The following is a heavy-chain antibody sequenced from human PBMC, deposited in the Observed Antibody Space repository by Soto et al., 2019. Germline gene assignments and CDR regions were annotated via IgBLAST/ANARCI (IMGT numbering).Heavy chain of an antibody. CDR1: GLTFNNYW. J-gene: IGHJ6*02. V-gene: IGHV3-7*03. CDR2: INKDGSDR. CDR3: TRWNYAMDV. Sequence: GGSLRLSCAASGLTFNNYWMTWVRQSPGKGLEWVANINKDGSDRNYVDSVKGRFSISRDNAKNSLCLQMNSLRVEDTAMYYCTRWNYAMDVWGQGTTVTVSS.